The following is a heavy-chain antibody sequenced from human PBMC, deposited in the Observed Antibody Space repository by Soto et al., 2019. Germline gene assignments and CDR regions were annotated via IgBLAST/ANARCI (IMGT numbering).Heavy chain of an antibody. J-gene: IGHJ4*02. CDR2: INPDSGVT. Sequence: ASVKVSCKASGYTFTDYYLHWVRQAPGQGLEWMGWINPDSGVTNYAQRFQGRVTMTRDTSITTAYMELSSLRSDDTAVFYCARAGRANWNFDYWGQGTLVTVSS. CDR1: GYTFTDYY. D-gene: IGHD1-20*01. V-gene: IGHV1-2*02. CDR3: ARAGRANWNFDY.